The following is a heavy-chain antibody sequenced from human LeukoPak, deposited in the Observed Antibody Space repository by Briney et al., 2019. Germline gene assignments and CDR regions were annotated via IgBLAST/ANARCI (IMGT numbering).Heavy chain of an antibody. CDR3: ARTDGYCSGGSCYWDLDY. V-gene: IGHV1-69*13. CDR2: IIPIFGTA. CDR1: GGTFSSYA. D-gene: IGHD2-15*01. J-gene: IGHJ4*02. Sequence: ASVKVSCKASGGTFSSYAISWVRQAPGQGLEWMGGIIPIFGTANYAQKFRGRVTITADESTSTAYMELSSLRSEDTAVYYCARTDGYCSGGSCYWDLDYWGQGTLVTVSS.